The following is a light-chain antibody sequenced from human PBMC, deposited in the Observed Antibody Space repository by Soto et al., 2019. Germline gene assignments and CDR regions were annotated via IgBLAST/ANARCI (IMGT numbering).Light chain of an antibody. Sequence: IQMTQSPSSLSASVGDRVTITCRASQSISSYLNWYQQKPGKAPKLLIYAASSLQSGVPSRFSGSGSGTDCTLTISSLQPEDVAVYYCQQYNDWPLTFGQGTKVDI. CDR1: QSISSY. J-gene: IGKJ1*01. V-gene: IGKV1-39*01. CDR2: AAS. CDR3: QQYNDWPLT.